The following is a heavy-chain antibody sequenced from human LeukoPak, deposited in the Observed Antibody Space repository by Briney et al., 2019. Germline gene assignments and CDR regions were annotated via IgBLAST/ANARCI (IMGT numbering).Heavy chain of an antibody. CDR2: IYYIGST. V-gene: IGHV4-59*01. CDR1: GGSINSYY. D-gene: IGHD6-6*01. Sequence: SETLSLTCTVSGGSINSYYWSWIRQPPGKGLEWIGYIYYIGSTNYNPSLKSRVTISVDTSKNQFSLKLSSVTAADTAVYYCARVDPDSSSTLEVFDYWGQGTLVTVSS. CDR3: ARVDPDSSSTLEVFDY. J-gene: IGHJ4*02.